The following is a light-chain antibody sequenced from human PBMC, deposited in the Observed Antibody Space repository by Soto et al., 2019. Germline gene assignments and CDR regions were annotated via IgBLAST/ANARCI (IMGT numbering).Light chain of an antibody. CDR3: QQYNNWPPWT. J-gene: IGKJ1*01. Sequence: EIVMTQSPATLSVSPGETATVSCRASQTVSGNLAWYQQRPGQAPRLLMYGASTRATGIPARFSGSGSGTEFTLTISRLQSEDFAVYYCQQYNNWPPWTFGQGTKVELK. CDR1: QTVSGN. V-gene: IGKV3-15*01. CDR2: GAS.